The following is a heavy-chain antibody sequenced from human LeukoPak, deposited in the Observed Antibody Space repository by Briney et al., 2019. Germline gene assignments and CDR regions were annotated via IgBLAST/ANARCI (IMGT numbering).Heavy chain of an antibody. CDR1: GYTITDYY. CDR3: SRRVSRGWTDY. D-gene: IGHD3-10*01. Sequence: ASVKVSCKISGYTITDYYLHWVRQAPGQGLEWMGWINPKSGSTHYAQKFQGRVIMTTDTSLNTAYLELPSLRSDDTAIYFCSRRVSRGWTDYWGQGTLVTASS. V-gene: IGHV1-2*02. CDR2: INPKSGST. J-gene: IGHJ4*02.